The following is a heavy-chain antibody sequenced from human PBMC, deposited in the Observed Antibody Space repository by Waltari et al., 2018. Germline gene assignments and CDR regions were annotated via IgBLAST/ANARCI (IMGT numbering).Heavy chain of an antibody. CDR1: GFTFSSYC. CDR3: ARDPGVTIFGVVIIPYGMDV. J-gene: IGHJ6*02. CDR2: IWDDGSNK. V-gene: IGHV3-33*01. D-gene: IGHD3-3*01. Sequence: QVQLVESGGGVVQPGRSLRLSCAASGFTFSSYCMHWVRQAPGMGLEWGVAVIWDDGSNKYDADSGKGRFTISRDNSKNTLYLQMNSLRAEDTAVYYCARDPGVTIFGVVIIPYGMDVWGQGTTVTVSS.